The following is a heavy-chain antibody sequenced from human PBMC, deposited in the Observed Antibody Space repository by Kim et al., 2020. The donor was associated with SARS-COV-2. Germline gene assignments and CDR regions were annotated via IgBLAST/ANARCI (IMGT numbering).Heavy chain of an antibody. D-gene: IGHD3-3*01. J-gene: IGHJ3*02. V-gene: IGHV4-34*13. CDR3: ASILSVYDFWTDAFDI. Sequence: SLKSRVTISVDTSKNQFSLKLSSVTAADTAVYYCASILSVYDFWTDAFDIWGQGTMVTVSS.